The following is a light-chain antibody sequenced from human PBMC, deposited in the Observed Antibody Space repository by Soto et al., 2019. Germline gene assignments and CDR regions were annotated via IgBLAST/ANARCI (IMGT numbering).Light chain of an antibody. CDR2: DAF. CDR1: QNVKTR. CDR3: QQYDEWPLT. Sequence: EKVMTQSPATLSVSPGERATFSCRAGQNVKTRLAGYQQKPGQAPRLLIYDAFTRATAIPARFSGSASGTEFTLTISSPLSEDFAVYYCQQYDEWPLTFGGGTKVEIK. V-gene: IGKV3-15*01. J-gene: IGKJ4*01.